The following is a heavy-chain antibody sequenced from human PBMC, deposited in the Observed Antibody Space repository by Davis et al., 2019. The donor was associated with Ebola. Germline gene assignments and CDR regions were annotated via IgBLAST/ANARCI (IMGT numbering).Heavy chain of an antibody. D-gene: IGHD3-9*01. Sequence: SETLSLTCAVYGGSFSGYYWSWIRQPPGKGLEWIGEINHSGSTDYNPSLKSRVTISVDTSKNQFSLKLSSVTAADTAVYYCARGNYDILTGYFDYWGQGTLVTVSS. CDR1: GGSFSGYY. V-gene: IGHV4-34*01. CDR2: INHSGST. CDR3: ARGNYDILTGYFDY. J-gene: IGHJ4*02.